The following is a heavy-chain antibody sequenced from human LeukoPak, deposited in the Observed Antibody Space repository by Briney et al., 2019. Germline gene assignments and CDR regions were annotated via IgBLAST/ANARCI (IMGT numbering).Heavy chain of an antibody. Sequence: GGSLRLSCAASGFTFGTYWMSWVRQAPGKGLEWVANINQDGREKNYVDSVKGRFTISRDNAKNSLYLQMNSLRVEDTAVYYCARNAYDMWGQGTTVTVSS. J-gene: IGHJ3*02. CDR3: ARNAYDM. V-gene: IGHV3-7*01. CDR1: GFTFGTYW. CDR2: INQDGREK.